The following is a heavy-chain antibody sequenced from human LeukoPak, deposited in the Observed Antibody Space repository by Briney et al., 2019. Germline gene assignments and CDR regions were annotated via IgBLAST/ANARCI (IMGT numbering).Heavy chain of an antibody. CDR1: GGTFSSYA. CDR3: ARNEQQLGIRGAFDI. J-gene: IGHJ3*02. D-gene: IGHD6-13*01. Sequence: SVKVSCKASGGTFSSYAISWVRQAPGQGLEWMGGIIPIFGTANYAQKFQGRVTITTDESTSTAYMELSSLRSEDTAVYYCARNEQQLGIRGAFDIWGQGTMVTVSS. V-gene: IGHV1-69*05. CDR2: IIPIFGTA.